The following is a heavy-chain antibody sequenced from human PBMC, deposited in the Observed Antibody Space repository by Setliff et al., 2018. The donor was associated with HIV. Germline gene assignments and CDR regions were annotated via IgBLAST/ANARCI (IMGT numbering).Heavy chain of an antibody. CDR3: AKDGGYCSGGSCYGARFDS. CDR1: GFTFDSSV. J-gene: IGHJ4*02. CDR2: IWYDGSNK. D-gene: IGHD2-15*01. Sequence: GGSLRLSCAASGFTFDSSVLHWVRQAPGKGLEWVAVIWYDGSNKYYADSVKGRFTVSRDNSKNTLYLQMDNLRDDDTALYYCAKDGGYCSGGSCYGARFDSWGQGTLVTVSS. V-gene: IGHV3-33*06.